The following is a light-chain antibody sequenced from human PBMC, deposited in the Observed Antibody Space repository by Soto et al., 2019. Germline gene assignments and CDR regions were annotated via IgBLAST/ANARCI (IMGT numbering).Light chain of an antibody. Sequence: EIVLTQSPGTLSLSPGERATLSCRASQSVSNNYLAWYQQKPGQAPRLLIYGASNRATGIPDRFSGSASGTVFTLTITRLEPEDFAVYYRQQYGTLPLTFGGGTKVDIK. CDR3: QQYGTLPLT. CDR2: GAS. CDR1: QSVSNNY. J-gene: IGKJ4*01. V-gene: IGKV3-20*01.